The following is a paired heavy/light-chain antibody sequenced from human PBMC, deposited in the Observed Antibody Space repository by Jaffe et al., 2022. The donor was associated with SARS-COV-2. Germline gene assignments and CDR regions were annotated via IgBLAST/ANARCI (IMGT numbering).Heavy chain of an antibody. Sequence: EVQLVESGGDLVKPGGSLRVSCAASGFTFSNYGMNWVRQAPGKGLEWVSYISGSSTYIYYADSVKGRFTISRDNAKNSLHLQMNSLRAEDTAVYYCARDRSPLGWTRDSFQHWGQGTLVTVSS. D-gene: IGHD2-21*02. CDR1: GFTFSNYG. V-gene: IGHV3-21*01. J-gene: IGHJ1*01. CDR2: ISGSSTYI. CDR3: ARDRSPLGWTRDSFQH.
Light chain of an antibody. V-gene: IGKV3-20*01. CDR2: GAS. CDR1: QSVSRNY. Sequence: EIVLTQSPGTLSLSPGERATLSCRASQSVSRNYLAWYQRKPGQAPRLLIYGASSRATGIPDRFSGSGSGTDFTLTISRLEPEDFAVYYCQQYGSSPTFGQGTRLEIK. J-gene: IGKJ5*01. CDR3: QQYGSSPT.